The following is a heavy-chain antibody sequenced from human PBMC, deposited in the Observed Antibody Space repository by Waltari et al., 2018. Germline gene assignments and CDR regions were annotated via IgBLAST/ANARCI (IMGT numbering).Heavy chain of an antibody. D-gene: IGHD2-2*02. CDR3: ARDLGSSTSCYNY. CDR2: ISSSSSYI. Sequence: GESGGGLVKPGGSLSLSCAASGFTSSSYRLNWVRQAPGKGLEWVSSISSSSSYIYYADSVKGRFTISRDNAKNSLYLQMNSLRAEDMAVYYCARDLGSSTSCYNYWGQGTLVTVSS. CDR1: GFTSSSYR. V-gene: IGHV3-21*01. J-gene: IGHJ4*02.